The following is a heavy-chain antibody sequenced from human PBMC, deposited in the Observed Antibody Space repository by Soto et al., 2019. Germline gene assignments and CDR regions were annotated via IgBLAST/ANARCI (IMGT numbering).Heavy chain of an antibody. V-gene: IGHV1-58*01. D-gene: IGHD2-8*02. CDR1: GFTFTSSA. Sequence: SVKVSCKASGFTFTSSAVQWVRQARGQRLEWIGWIVVGSGNTNYAQKFQERVTITRDMSTSTAYMELSSLRSEDTAVYYCAATGGVLYYYFDYWGQGTLVTVSS. J-gene: IGHJ4*02. CDR3: AATGGVLYYYFDY. CDR2: IVVGSGNT.